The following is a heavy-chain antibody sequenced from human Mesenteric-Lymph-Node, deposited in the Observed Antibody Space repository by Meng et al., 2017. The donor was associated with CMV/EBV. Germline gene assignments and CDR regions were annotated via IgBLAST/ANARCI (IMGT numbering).Heavy chain of an antibody. D-gene: IGHD3-3*01. Sequence: ASVKVSCKASGYTFTSYFLHWVRQAPGQGLEWMGIINPNGGTTNYAQKFRGRVTMTSDTSTSTVYMELSSLRSEDTAVFYCARSSLFWSGTPPPPGKHGMDVWGQGTTVTVSS. V-gene: IGHV1-46*01. CDR1: GYTFTSYF. J-gene: IGHJ6*02. CDR2: INPNGGTT. CDR3: ARSSLFWSGTPPPPGKHGMDV.